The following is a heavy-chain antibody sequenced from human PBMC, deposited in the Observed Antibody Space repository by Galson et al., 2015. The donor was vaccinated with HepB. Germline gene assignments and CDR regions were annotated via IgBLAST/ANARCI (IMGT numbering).Heavy chain of an antibody. CDR2: TYPGDSDT. CDR1: GYSFTSYW. V-gene: IGHV5-51*01. J-gene: IGHJ4*02. CDR3: ARLNLTYCGGDCYAFDY. D-gene: IGHD2-21*02. Sequence: QSGAEVKKPGESLKISCTGSGYSFTSYWIGWVRQMPGKGLEWMGITYPGDSDTRYSPSFQGQVTISADKSISTAYLQWSSLKASDTAMYYCARLNLTYCGGDCYAFDYWGQGTLVTVSS.